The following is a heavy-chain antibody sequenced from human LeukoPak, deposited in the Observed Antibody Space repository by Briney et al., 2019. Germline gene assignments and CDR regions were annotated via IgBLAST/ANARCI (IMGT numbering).Heavy chain of an antibody. CDR1: GFTVSSNY. CDR2: IYSGGGT. Sequence: GGSLRLSCAASGFTVSSNYMSWVRQAPGKGLEWVSVIYSGGGTYYADSVKGRFTISRGNSKNTLYLQMNSLRAEDTAVYYCARDPRILPAAHNWFDPWGQGTLVTVSS. CDR3: ARDPRILPAAHNWFDP. J-gene: IGHJ5*02. D-gene: IGHD2-2*01. V-gene: IGHV3-66*02.